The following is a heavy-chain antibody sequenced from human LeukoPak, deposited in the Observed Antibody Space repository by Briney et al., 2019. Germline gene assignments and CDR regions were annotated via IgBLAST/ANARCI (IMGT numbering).Heavy chain of an antibody. Sequence: PSETLSLTCAVYGGSFSGYYWSWIRQPPGKGLEWIGEINHSGSTNYNPSLKSRVTISVDTSKNQFSLKLSSVTAADTAVYYCARASGYSYGRYGYFDYRGQGTLVTVSS. J-gene: IGHJ4*02. CDR1: GGSFSGYY. CDR2: INHSGST. V-gene: IGHV4-34*01. CDR3: ARASGYSYGRYGYFDY. D-gene: IGHD5-18*01.